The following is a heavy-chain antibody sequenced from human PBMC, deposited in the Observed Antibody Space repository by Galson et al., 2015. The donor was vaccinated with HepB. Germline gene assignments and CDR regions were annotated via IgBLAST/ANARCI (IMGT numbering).Heavy chain of an antibody. V-gene: IGHV3-48*02. J-gene: IGHJ3*02. D-gene: IGHD2-8*02. CDR3: ARDLPGGPFQRAFDI. CDR1: GFRFSDYS. CDR2: IRRTGSPT. Sequence: SLRLSCAASGFRFSDYSMNWVRQTPGKGLEWISYIRRTGSPTHYADSVRGRFAIARDNAKNSLYLQMDSLRDEDTAVYYCARDLPGGPFQRAFDIWCPGTLVSVSS.